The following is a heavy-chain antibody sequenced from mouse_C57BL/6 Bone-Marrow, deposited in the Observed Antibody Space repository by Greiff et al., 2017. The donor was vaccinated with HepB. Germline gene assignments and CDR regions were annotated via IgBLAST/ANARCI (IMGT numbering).Heavy chain of an antibody. J-gene: IGHJ1*03. CDR2: ISDGGSYT. Sequence: EVQLVESGGGLVKPGGSLKLSCAASGFTFSSYAMSWVRQTPEKRLEWVATISDGGSYTYYPDNVKGRFTISRDNAKNNLYLQMSHLKSEDTAMYYCAREGPTIGTTWYFDVWGTGTTVTVSS. CDR3: AREGPTIGTTWYFDV. D-gene: IGHD2-5*01. V-gene: IGHV5-4*01. CDR1: GFTFSSYA.